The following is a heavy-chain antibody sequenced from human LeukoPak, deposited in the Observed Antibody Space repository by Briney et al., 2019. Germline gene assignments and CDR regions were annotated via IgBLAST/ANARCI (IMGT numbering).Heavy chain of an antibody. V-gene: IGHV4-61*09. D-gene: IGHD6-25*01. Sequence: NPSQTLSLTCTASGGSISSGRYYWSWIRQPAGKGLEWIGHRYTSGSYYYNSSINSRITISVDTSKNQFSLRLSSVTAADTAVYYCARDRGYRRGYFDYWGQGTLVTVSP. J-gene: IGHJ4*02. CDR2: RYTSGSY. CDR3: ARDRGYRRGYFDY. CDR1: GGSISSGRYY.